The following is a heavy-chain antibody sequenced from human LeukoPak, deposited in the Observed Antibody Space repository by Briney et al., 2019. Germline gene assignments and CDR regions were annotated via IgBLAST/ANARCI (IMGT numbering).Heavy chain of an antibody. CDR2: ISYDGSNK. V-gene: IGHV3-30*18. CDR1: GFTFSSYG. CDR3: AKDLLRVGQSAALYYYYGMDV. J-gene: IGHJ6*02. D-gene: IGHD1-26*01. Sequence: GGSLRLSCAASGFTFSSYGMHWVRQAPGKGLEWVAVISYDGSNKYYVDSVKGRFTISRDNSKNTLYLQMNSLRAEDTAVYYCAKDLLRVGQSAALYYYYGMDVWGQGTTVTVSS.